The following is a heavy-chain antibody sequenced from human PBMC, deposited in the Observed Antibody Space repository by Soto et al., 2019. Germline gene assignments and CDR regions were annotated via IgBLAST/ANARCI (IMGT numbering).Heavy chain of an antibody. D-gene: IGHD2-15*01. CDR2: MSYDGSNK. CDR1: GFTFSSYA. V-gene: IGHV3-30-3*01. CDR3: ARFKCCSGGSCYPYFDY. J-gene: IGHJ4*02. Sequence: QVQLVESGGGVVQPGRSLRLSCAASGFTFSSYAMHWVRQAPGKGLEWVAVMSYDGSNKYYADSVKGRFTISRDNSKNTLYLQMNSLRAEDTAVYYCARFKCCSGGSCYPYFDYWGQGTLVTVSS.